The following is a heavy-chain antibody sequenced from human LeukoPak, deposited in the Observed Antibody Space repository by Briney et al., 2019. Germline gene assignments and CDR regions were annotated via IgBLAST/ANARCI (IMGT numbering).Heavy chain of an antibody. D-gene: IGHD3-10*01. Sequence: SETLSLTCTVSGGSISSYYWSWIRQPAGKGLEWIGRIYTSGSTNYNPSLKSRVTMSVDTSKNQFSLKLSSVTAADTAVYYCARESTPLWFGELHNYYYYYYMDVWGKGTTVTISS. CDR2: IYTSGST. CDR3: ARESTPLWFGELHNYYYYYYMDV. V-gene: IGHV4-4*07. CDR1: GGSISSYY. J-gene: IGHJ6*03.